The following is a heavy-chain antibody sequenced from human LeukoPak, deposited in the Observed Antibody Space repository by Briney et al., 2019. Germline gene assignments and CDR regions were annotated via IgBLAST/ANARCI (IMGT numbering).Heavy chain of an antibody. J-gene: IGHJ5*02. CDR1: GFSFSSFW. D-gene: IGHD3-10*02. Sequence: GGSLRLSCAASGFSFSSFWMIWVRQAPGKGLEWVASIEQDESQKFYVDSVKGRFTVSRDNANNLLYLQLNSLRAEDTAVYYCARGSLFSPNWFDPWGQGTPVTVSS. V-gene: IGHV3-7*01. CDR2: IEQDESQK. CDR3: ARGSLFSPNWFDP.